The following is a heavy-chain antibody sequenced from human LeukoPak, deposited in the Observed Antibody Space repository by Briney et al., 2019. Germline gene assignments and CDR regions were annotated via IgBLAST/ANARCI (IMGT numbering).Heavy chain of an antibody. CDR1: GYTLTGYY. CDR2: INPNNGDT. J-gene: IGHJ3*01. Sequence: ASVKVSCKASGYTLTGYYMHCVRQAPGQGLEWRGWINPNNGDTNYAQKIQARVNTARATSINTEYMEMISLKADDTAVYYCAREAAYYDLNGKADDAFDLWGQGTMVIVSS. CDR3: AREAAYYDLNGKADDAFDL. V-gene: IGHV1-2*02. D-gene: IGHD3-22*01.